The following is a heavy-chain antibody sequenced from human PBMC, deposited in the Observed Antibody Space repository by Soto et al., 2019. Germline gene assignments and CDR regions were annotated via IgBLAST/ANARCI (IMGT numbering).Heavy chain of an antibody. CDR2: IIPLFGTA. CDR3: ARDGGGATFAC. V-gene: IGHV1-69*12. Sequence: QVQLVQSGAEVRKPGSSVKVSCEASGGTFSSYALNWMRQAPGQGLEWMGGIIPLFGTATYAEKFQGRVTITADESTRTAFLELSSLTSEDTAMYFFARDGGGATFACWGQGPLVTVSP. J-gene: IGHJ4*02. CDR1: GGTFSSYA. D-gene: IGHD1-26*01.